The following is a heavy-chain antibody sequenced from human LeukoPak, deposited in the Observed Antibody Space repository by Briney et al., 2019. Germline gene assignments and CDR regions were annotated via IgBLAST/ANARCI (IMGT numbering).Heavy chain of an antibody. V-gene: IGHV4-59*02. Sequence: PSETLSLTCVVSGGSVSGYYWGRIRQPPGRGLEWIGYVYYSGSTNYNPSFKSRITISVDTSRNQFSLQLSSVTAADTAVYYCARIHRYCSGGACYVLDNWGQGTLVAVSP. J-gene: IGHJ4*02. CDR3: ARIHRYCSGGACYVLDN. CDR1: GGSVSGYY. D-gene: IGHD2-15*01. CDR2: VYYSGST.